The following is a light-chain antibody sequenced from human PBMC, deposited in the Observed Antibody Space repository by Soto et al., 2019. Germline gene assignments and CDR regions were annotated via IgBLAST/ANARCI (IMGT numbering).Light chain of an antibody. CDR2: DAS. CDR1: QSVGSY. CDR3: QQRSNWPLT. Sequence: EVVLTQSPATLSLSPGESATLSCRASQSVGSYLAWYRQKPGQAPRLLIYDASNRAARIPARFSGSGSGTDFTLTISSLEPEDFAVYYCQQRSNWPLTFGGGTKVDIK. J-gene: IGKJ4*01. V-gene: IGKV3-11*01.